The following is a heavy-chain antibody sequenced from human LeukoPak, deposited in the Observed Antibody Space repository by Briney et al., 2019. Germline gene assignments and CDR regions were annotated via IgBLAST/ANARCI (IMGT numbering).Heavy chain of an antibody. CDR1: GGSFSGYY. CDR3: ARVDTIFGVVIPYFDY. Sequence: SETLSLTCAVYGGSFSGYYWTWIRQPPGKGLEWIGYIYYSGSTNYNPSLKSRVTISVGTSKNQFSLKLSSVTAADTAVYYCARVDTIFGVVIPYFDYWGQGTLVTVSS. J-gene: IGHJ4*02. CDR2: IYYSGST. D-gene: IGHD3-3*01. V-gene: IGHV4-59*01.